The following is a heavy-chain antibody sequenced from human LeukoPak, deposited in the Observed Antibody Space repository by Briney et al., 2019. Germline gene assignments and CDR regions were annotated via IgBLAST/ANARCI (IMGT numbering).Heavy chain of an antibody. J-gene: IGHJ3*02. CDR2: IYYSGST. V-gene: IGHV4-61*01. Sequence: PSETLSLTCTVSGGSVSSGSYYWSWIRQPPGKGLEWIGYIYYSGSTNYNPSLKSRVTISVDTSKNQFSLKLSSVTAADTAVYYCARENEYYDSSGYLGFLSEKAKTFDIWGQGTMVTVSS. CDR3: ARENEYYDSSGYLGFLSEKAKTFDI. D-gene: IGHD3-22*01. CDR1: GGSVSSGSYY.